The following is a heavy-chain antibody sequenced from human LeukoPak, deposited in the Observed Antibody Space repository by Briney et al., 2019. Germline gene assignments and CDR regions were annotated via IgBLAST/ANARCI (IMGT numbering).Heavy chain of an antibody. J-gene: IGHJ4*02. CDR1: GFTFSSYT. CDR2: ISSTSTYI. V-gene: IGHV3-21*01. CDR3: ARTQLGSYNHLT. Sequence: GGSLRLSCAASGFTFSSYTMNWVRQAPGKGLEWVSSISSTSTYINYADSLRGRFTISRDNAKNSLYLQMNSLRAEDTAVYYCARTQLGSYNHLTWGQGTLVTVSS. D-gene: IGHD1-26*01.